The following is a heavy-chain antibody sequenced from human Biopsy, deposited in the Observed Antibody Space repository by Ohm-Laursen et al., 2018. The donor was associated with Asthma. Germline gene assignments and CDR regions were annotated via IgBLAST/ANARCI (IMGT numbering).Heavy chain of an antibody. Sequence: SSLRLSCAAFEFSFSNFAIHWVRQAPGKGLEWVGVISKDASTQDYADSVKGRFTMARDNSKNTLDLQMNSLREEDTAVYYCVRDGTDDAFDIWGQGTVVSVSS. CDR3: VRDGTDDAFDI. CDR2: ISKDASTQ. D-gene: IGHD1-1*01. J-gene: IGHJ3*02. CDR1: EFSFSNFA. V-gene: IGHV3-30*01.